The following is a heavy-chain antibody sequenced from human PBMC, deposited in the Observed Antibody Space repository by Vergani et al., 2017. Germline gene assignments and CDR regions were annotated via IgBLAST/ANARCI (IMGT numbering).Heavy chain of an antibody. J-gene: IGHJ3*02. V-gene: IGHV3-23*01. Sequence: EVQLLESGGDLVQPGGSLRLSCAASGFTFIMHAMSWVRQAPGKGVELVSTLSASDRRAYYADSVKGRFTISRDNSKNTLFLHMNILIPEDTAVYYCAKVGRSEVAGTFGAFDIWGQGTMVTVSS. CDR2: LSASDRRA. CDR3: AKVGRSEVAGTFGAFDI. CDR1: GFTFIMHA. D-gene: IGHD6-19*01.